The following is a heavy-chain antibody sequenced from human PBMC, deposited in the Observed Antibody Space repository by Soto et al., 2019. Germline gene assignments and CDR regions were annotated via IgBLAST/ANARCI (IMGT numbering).Heavy chain of an antibody. D-gene: IGHD3-22*01. CDR3: TRDPRNYYDSSGSANWFDP. J-gene: IGHJ5*02. CDR2: IRSKTNSYAT. Sequence: GGSLRLSCAASGFTFSGSAMHWVRQASGKGLEWVGRIRSKTNSYATAFAASVKGRFTISRDDSKNTAYLQMNSLKIEDTAVYYCTRDPRNYYDSSGSANWFDPWGQGTLVTSPQ. CDR1: GFTFSGSA. V-gene: IGHV3-73*01.